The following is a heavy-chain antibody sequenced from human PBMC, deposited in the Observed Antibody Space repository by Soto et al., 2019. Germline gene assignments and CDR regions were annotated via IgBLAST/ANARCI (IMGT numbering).Heavy chain of an antibody. V-gene: IGHV1-3*01. CDR2: INAGNGNT. Sequence: QVQLVQSGAEVKKPGASVKVSCKASGYTFTSYAMHWVRQAPGQRLEWMGWINAGNGNTKYSQKFQGRVTITRDTSASTAYMELSSRRAEDTAVYYCARDWHMVRDLPSVPWGQGTLVTVSS. D-gene: IGHD3-10*01. J-gene: IGHJ5*02. CDR1: GYTFTSYA. CDR3: ARDWHMVRDLPSVP.